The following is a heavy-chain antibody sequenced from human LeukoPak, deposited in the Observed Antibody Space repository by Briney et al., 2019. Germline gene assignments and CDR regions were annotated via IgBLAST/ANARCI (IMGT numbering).Heavy chain of an antibody. J-gene: IGHJ4*02. Sequence: GGSLRLSCAASGFTFSSYWMSWVRQAPGKGLEWVSVIYSGGSTYYADSVKGRFTISRDNSKNTLYLQMNSLRAEDTAVYYCARDGDYDSSGYSFDYWGQGTLVTVSS. CDR1: GFTFSSYW. CDR3: ARDGDYDSSGYSFDY. D-gene: IGHD3-22*01. CDR2: IYSGGST. V-gene: IGHV3-66*01.